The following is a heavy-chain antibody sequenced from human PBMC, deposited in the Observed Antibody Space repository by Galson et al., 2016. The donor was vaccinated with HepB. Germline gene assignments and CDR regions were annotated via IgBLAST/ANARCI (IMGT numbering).Heavy chain of an antibody. J-gene: IGHJ4*02. CDR2: IWDDGSK. D-gene: IGHD2/OR15-2a*01. Sequence: SLRLSCAASGFTFSSYGLHWVRQVPGKGLEWIADIWDDGSKRYADSVQGRFTISRDNSRNTLYLQMNNLRGEDTAVYFCAKVFYNSGWYDQWGQGTLVTASS. CDR3: AKVFYNSGWYDQ. CDR1: GFTFSSYG. V-gene: IGHV3-33*03.